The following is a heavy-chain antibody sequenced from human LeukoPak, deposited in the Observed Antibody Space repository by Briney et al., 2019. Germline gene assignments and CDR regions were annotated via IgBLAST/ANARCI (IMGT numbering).Heavy chain of an antibody. D-gene: IGHD6-6*01. CDR1: GYTFTSYG. Sequence: ASVKVSFTASGYTFTSYGISWVREAPGQGLEWMGGISAYNGNTNYAQKLQGRVTMTTDTSTSTAYMELRSLRSDDTAVYYCARGLIEYSSSSDYWGQGTLVTVSS. V-gene: IGHV1-18*01. CDR2: ISAYNGNT. CDR3: ARGLIEYSSSSDY. J-gene: IGHJ4*02.